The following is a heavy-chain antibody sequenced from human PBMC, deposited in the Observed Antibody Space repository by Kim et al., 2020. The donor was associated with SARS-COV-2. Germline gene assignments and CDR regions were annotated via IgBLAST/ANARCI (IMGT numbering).Heavy chain of an antibody. Sequence: SVKVSCKASGGTFSSYAISWVRQAPGQGLEWMGGIIPIFGTANYAQKFQGRVTITADESTSTAYMELSSLRSEDTAVYYCARGGVLWFRELSDYMDVWGKGTTVTVSS. V-gene: IGHV1-69*13. CDR3: ARGGVLWFRELSDYMDV. J-gene: IGHJ6*03. D-gene: IGHD3-10*01. CDR1: GGTFSSYA. CDR2: IIPIFGTA.